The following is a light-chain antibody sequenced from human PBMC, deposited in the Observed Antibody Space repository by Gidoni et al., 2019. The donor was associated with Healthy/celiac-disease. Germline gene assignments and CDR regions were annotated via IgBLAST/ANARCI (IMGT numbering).Light chain of an antibody. CDR3: QQYGSSPRYT. J-gene: IGKJ2*01. CDR2: GAS. CDR1: QSVSRSY. Sequence: EIVLTQSPGTLSLSPGERATLSCRASQSVSRSYLAWYQQKPGQAPRLLIYGASSRAPGIPDRFSGSGSGTDFTLTISRLEPEDFAVYYCQQYGSSPRYTFGQGTKLEIK. V-gene: IGKV3-20*01.